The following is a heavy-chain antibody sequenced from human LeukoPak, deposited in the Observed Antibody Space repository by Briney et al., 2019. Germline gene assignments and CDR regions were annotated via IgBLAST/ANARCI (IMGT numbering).Heavy chain of an antibody. D-gene: IGHD6-13*01. J-gene: IGHJ3*02. CDR1: GGSLSNDY. Sequence: SETLSLTCIVSGGSLSNDYWSWIRQPPGKGLEWIGFFSYSGSANYNPSLKSRVTISVDTSKNQFSLSLTSVTAADTAVYYCARSVSSSWLDAFDIWGQGTMVTVSS. V-gene: IGHV4-59*08. CDR3: ARSVSSSWLDAFDI. CDR2: FSYSGSA.